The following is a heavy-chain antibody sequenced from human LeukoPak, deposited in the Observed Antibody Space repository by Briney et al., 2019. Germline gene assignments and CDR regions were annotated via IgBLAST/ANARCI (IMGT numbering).Heavy chain of an antibody. Sequence: ASVKVSCKASGYTFTGYHMHWVRQAPGQGLEWMGRINPNSGDTNYAQKFQGRVAMTRNTSISTAFMELTRLRSDDTAVYCCARDYCSSTSCLFDYWGQGTLVTVSS. V-gene: IGHV1-2*06. D-gene: IGHD2-2*01. J-gene: IGHJ4*02. CDR1: GYTFTGYH. CDR3: ARDYCSSTSCLFDY. CDR2: INPNSGDT.